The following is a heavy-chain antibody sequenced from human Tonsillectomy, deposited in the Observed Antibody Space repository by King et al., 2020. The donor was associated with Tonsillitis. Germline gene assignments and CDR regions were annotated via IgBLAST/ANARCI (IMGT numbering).Heavy chain of an antibody. CDR3: AHSRELLWFGELRTWFDP. CDR1: GFSLSTSGVG. Sequence: TLKESGPTLVKPTPTLTLTCTFSGFSLSTSGVGVGWIRQPPGKALEWLALIYWNDDKRYSPSLKSRLTITKDTSKNQVVLTMTNMDPVDTATYYCAHSRELLWFGELRTWFDPWGQGTLVTVSS. D-gene: IGHD3-10*01. CDR2: IYWNDDK. J-gene: IGHJ5*02. V-gene: IGHV2-5*01.